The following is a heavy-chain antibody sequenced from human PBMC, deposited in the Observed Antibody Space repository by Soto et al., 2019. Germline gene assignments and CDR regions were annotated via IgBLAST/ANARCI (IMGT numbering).Heavy chain of an antibody. V-gene: IGHV4-30-2*01. CDR2: IYHSGNT. CDR1: GGSISSGGYS. Sequence: SETLSLTCDVSGGSISSGGYSWSWIRQPPGKGLEWMGHIYHSGNTHYNPSLMSRATISVDRSKNQFSLSLSSVTAADTAFYYCARAFGGYTSGYEEYYFDSWGQGILVTVSS. D-gene: IGHD5-18*01. J-gene: IGHJ4*02. CDR3: ARAFGGYTSGYEEYYFDS.